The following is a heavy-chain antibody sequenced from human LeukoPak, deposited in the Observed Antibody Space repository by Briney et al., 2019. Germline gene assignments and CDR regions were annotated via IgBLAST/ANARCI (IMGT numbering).Heavy chain of an antibody. CDR3: AKSRSGSANWALQIFDN. CDR1: GFTVSSNY. Sequence: GGSLRLSCAASGFTVSSNYMSWVRQAPGKGLEWVSVIYSGGSTYYADSVKGRFTISRDNSKNSLFVQMNSLRAEDTAVCFCAKSRSGSANWALQIFDNWGQGTLVTVSS. J-gene: IGHJ4*02. CDR2: IYSGGST. D-gene: IGHD1-1*01. V-gene: IGHV3-66*01.